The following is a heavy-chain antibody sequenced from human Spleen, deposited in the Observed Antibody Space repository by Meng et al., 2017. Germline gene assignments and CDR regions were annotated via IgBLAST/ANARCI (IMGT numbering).Heavy chain of an antibody. CDR1: GGSFSDYY. Sequence: QVQLQQWGAGLLKPSETLSLTCVVSGGSFSDYYWSWIRQPPGKGLEWIGEINHSGSTNYNPSLESRVTISIDTSKSQLSLKLSSVTAADSAVYYCARGPTTMAHDFDYWGQGTLVTVSS. V-gene: IGHV4-34*01. CDR2: INHSGST. J-gene: IGHJ4*02. D-gene: IGHD4-11*01. CDR3: ARGPTTMAHDFDY.